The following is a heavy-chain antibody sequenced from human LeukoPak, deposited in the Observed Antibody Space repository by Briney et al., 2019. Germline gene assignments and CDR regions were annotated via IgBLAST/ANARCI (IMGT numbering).Heavy chain of an antibody. Sequence: KPSETLSLTCAVSSGSISSYYWNWIRQPAGKGLEWIGRIYSSGSTNYNPSLQSRVTMSVDTSRSQFSLKLSSVTAADTAVYYCARGEHTFDYWGQGTLVTVSS. CDR1: SGSISSYY. V-gene: IGHV4-4*07. CDR3: ARGEHTFDY. D-gene: IGHD1/OR15-1a*01. CDR2: IYSSGST. J-gene: IGHJ4*02.